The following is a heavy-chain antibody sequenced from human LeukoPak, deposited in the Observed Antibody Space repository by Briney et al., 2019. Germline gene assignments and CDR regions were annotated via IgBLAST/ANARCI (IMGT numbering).Heavy chain of an antibody. J-gene: IGHJ4*02. CDR2: ITGSGGST. V-gene: IGHV3-23*01. D-gene: IGHD5-12*01. Sequence: GGSLRLSCAASGFTFSSYAMTWVRQAPGKGLEWVSGITGSGGSTYSADSVKGRFTISRDNSKSTLYLQMNSLRAEDTAVYYCAKSPGYSGYDYCDYWGQGTLVTVSS. CDR1: GFTFSSYA. CDR3: AKSPGYSGYDYCDY.